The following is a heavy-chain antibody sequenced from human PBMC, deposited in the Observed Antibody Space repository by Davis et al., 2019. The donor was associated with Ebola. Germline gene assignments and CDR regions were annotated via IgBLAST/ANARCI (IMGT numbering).Heavy chain of an antibody. J-gene: IGHJ4*02. V-gene: IGHV3-23*01. D-gene: IGHD1-26*01. CDR1: GFTFSSYA. CDR2: ISGSGGST. Sequence: ESLKISCAASGFTFSSYAMSWVRQAPGKGLEWVSAISGSGGSTYYADSVKGRFTISRDNSKNTLYLQMNSLRAEDTAVYYCAKQHSGSYFAYWGQGTLVTVSS. CDR3: AKQHSGSYFAY.